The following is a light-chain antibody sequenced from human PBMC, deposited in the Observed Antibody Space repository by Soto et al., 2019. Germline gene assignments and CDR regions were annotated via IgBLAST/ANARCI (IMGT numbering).Light chain of an antibody. V-gene: IGKV3-20*01. Sequence: EIVLTQSPGTLSLSPGQGATLSCRASQSLSSIYLAWYQQKPGQAPRLIYWASTRESGVPDRFSGSGSGTDFTLTISSLQAEDVAVYYCQQYYSTPLTFGQGTKVDIK. J-gene: IGKJ1*01. CDR1: QSLSSIY. CDR3: QQYYSTPLT. CDR2: WAS.